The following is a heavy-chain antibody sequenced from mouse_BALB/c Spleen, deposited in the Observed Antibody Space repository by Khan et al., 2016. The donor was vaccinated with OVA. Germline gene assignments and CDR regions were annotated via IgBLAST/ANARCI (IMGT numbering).Heavy chain of an antibody. CDR1: GYTFTSYV. V-gene: IGHV1S136*01. D-gene: IGHD1-1*01. CDR2: ISPYNDGS. CDR3: LRDLYYYGSAYEGFAY. Sequence: EVQLKQSGPELVKPGASVKMSCKASGYTFTSYVMHWVKQKPGQGLEWIGYISPYNDGSKYNEKFRGKATLTSDTSSSTAYMELSSLTSEDSAVYYALRDLYYYGSAYEGFAYWGQGTLVTVSA. J-gene: IGHJ3*01.